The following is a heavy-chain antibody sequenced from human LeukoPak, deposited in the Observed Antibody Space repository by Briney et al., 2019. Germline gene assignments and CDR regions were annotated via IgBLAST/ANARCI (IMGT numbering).Heavy chain of an antibody. CDR1: GFTFSNYW. V-gene: IGHV3-7*01. J-gene: IGHJ4*02. CDR2: IKQDGSEK. Sequence: GGSLRLSCAASGFTFSNYWMSWVRQAPGKGLEWVANIKQDGSEKYYVDSLKGRFTILRDNAMNSLYLQMNSLRAEDTAVYYCARLGLVWFGELTAFDYWGQGTLVTVSS. D-gene: IGHD3-10*01. CDR3: ARLGLVWFGELTAFDY.